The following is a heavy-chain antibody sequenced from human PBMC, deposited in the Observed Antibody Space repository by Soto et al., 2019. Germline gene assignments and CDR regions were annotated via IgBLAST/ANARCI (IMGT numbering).Heavy chain of an antibody. CDR3: ARSSSNWYPWGAHYFDY. V-gene: IGHV3-23*01. CDR2: ISGSGGST. D-gene: IGHD6-13*01. Sequence: GGSLRLSCAASGFTFSSYAMSWVRQAPGKGLEWVSAISGSGGSTYYADSVKGRFTISRDNSKNTLYLQMNSLRAEDTAVYYCARSSSNWYPWGAHYFDYWGQGTLVTVSS. J-gene: IGHJ4*02. CDR1: GFTFSSYA.